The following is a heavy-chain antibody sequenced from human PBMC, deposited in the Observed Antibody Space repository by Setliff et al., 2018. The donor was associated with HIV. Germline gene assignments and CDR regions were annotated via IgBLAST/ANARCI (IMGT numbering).Heavy chain of an antibody. D-gene: IGHD3-16*01. CDR1: GDSITSGTYY. V-gene: IGHV4-61*09. J-gene: IGHJ4*02. CDR3: AGVSTDYVWGSFLSSGPYYFDF. Sequence: SETLSLTCTVSGDSITSGTYYWSWIRQPAGMRLEWIGHISTSGTTNYNPSLKSRVTISADTAKSQFSLKLTSVTAADTAAYFGAGVSTDYVWGSFLSSGPYYFDFWGQGALVTVPS. CDR2: ISTSGTT.